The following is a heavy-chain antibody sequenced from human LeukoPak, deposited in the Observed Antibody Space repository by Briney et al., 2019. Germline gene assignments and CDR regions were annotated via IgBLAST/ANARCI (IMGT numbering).Heavy chain of an antibody. Sequence: MPSQTLSLTCTVSGGSISSGSYYWSWIRQPAGKGLEWIGRIYTSGSTNYNPSLKSRVTISVDTSKNQFSLKLSSVTAADTAVYYCARDLSVDSSSWRGVYYYYYMDVWGKGTTVTVSS. CDR3: ARDLSVDSSSWRGVYYYYYMDV. CDR2: IYTSGST. V-gene: IGHV4-61*02. D-gene: IGHD6-13*01. CDR1: GGSISSGSYY. J-gene: IGHJ6*03.